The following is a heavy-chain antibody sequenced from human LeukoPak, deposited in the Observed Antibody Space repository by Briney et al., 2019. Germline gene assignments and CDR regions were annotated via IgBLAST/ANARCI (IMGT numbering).Heavy chain of an antibody. D-gene: IGHD6-13*01. J-gene: IGHJ4*02. CDR2: ITSKGGTI. CDR1: GFPFSTSG. V-gene: IGHV3-48*04. Sequence: GGSLRLSCAASGFPFSTSGMNWVRQAPGKGLEWISYITSKGGTIYYADSVKGRFTISRDNAKNSLYLQMNSLRAEDTAVYYCARGRYSSSWSPSDWGQGTLVTVSS. CDR3: ARGRYSSSWSPSD.